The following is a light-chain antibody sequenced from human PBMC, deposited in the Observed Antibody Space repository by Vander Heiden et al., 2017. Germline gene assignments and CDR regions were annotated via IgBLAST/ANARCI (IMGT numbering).Light chain of an antibody. V-gene: IGLV3-21*02. CDR2: DDS. J-gene: IGLJ2*01. CDR3: QVWDSSRDHPGVV. CDR1: NIGSKS. Sequence: SYVLTQPPSVSVAPGQTARITCGGNNIGSKSVHWYQQKPGQAPVLVVYDDSDRPSGIPERFSGSNSGNTATLTISRVEAGDEADDYCQVWDSSRDHPGVVFGGGTKLTVL.